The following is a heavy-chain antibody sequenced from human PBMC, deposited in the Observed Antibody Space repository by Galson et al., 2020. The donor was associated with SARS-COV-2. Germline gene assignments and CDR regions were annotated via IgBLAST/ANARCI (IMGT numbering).Heavy chain of an antibody. V-gene: IGHV4-39*01. CDR1: GGSISSSSYY. J-gene: IGHJ3*02. CDR3: ARLPYYYDSSYAFDI. CDR2: IHYSGST. Sequence: SETLSLTCTVSGGSISSSSYYWGWIRQPPGKGLEWLRSIHYSGSTYYNPSLKSRVTISVDTSKNQFSLKLSSVTAADTAVYYCARLPYYYDSSYAFDIWGQGTMVTVSS. D-gene: IGHD3-22*01.